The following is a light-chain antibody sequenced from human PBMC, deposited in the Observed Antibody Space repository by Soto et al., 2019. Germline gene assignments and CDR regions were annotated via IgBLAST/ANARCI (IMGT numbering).Light chain of an antibody. V-gene: IGLV1-40*01. CDR3: GAWDESANGYV. Sequence: QSVLTQPPSVSGAPGQRVTISCTGSSSNIGAGYDVHWYQQLPGTAPKLLTFRNNNRPSGVPDRFSGSKSGTSASLAITGLQAEDEADYYCGAWDESANGYVLGHGPK. CDR2: RNN. J-gene: IGLJ1*01. CDR1: SSNIGAGYD.